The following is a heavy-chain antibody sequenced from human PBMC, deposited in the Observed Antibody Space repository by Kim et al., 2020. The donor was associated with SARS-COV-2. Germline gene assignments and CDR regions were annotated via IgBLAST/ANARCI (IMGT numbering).Heavy chain of an antibody. CDR3: ARDRVSWQR. D-gene: IGHD5-12*01. V-gene: IGHV4-59*01. J-gene: IGHJ4*02. CDR2: GST. Sequence: GSTTYNPSHKRRVTISVDTSKIQVSLKLSSVTAADTAVYYCARDRVSWQRWGQGTLVTVSS.